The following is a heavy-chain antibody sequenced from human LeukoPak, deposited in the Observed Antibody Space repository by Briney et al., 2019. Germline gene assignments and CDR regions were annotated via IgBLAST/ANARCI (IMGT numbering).Heavy chain of an antibody. Sequence: ASVKVSCKASGGTFSSYAISWVRQAPGQGLEWMGRITPILGIANYAQKFQGRVTITADKSTSTAYMELSSLRSEDTAVYYCARDPYSIFGMDVWGQGTTVTVSS. D-gene: IGHD3-3*02. V-gene: IGHV1-69*04. CDR3: ARDPYSIFGMDV. J-gene: IGHJ6*02. CDR1: GGTFSSYA. CDR2: ITPILGIA.